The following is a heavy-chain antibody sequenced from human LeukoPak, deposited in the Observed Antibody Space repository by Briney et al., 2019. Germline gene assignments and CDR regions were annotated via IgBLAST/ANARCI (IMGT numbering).Heavy chain of an antibody. D-gene: IGHD6-19*01. CDR1: GYTFTCYD. V-gene: IGHV1-8*01. Sequence: ASAKVSCKASGYTFTCYDINWVRQATGQGLEWMGWMNPNSGNTGYAQKFQGRVTMTRNASISTAYMELSSLRSEDTAVYYCARGHVNSGWYNRDYWGQGTLVTVSS. J-gene: IGHJ4*02. CDR3: ARGHVNSGWYNRDY. CDR2: MNPNSGNT.